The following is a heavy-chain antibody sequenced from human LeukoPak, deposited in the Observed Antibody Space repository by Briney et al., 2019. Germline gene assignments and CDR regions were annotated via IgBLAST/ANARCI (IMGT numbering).Heavy chain of an antibody. CDR1: GGSISGYY. Sequence: PSETLSLTCTVSGGSISGYYWSWIRQPPGKGLDYIGYIYYSGSTNYNPSLNSRITMSVDTSKNQFSLKLTSVTAADTAVYYCARHYYSSSGYYYFDYWGRGTLVTVSS. V-gene: IGHV4-59*08. CDR2: IYYSGST. D-gene: IGHD3-22*01. J-gene: IGHJ4*02. CDR3: ARHYYSSSGYYYFDY.